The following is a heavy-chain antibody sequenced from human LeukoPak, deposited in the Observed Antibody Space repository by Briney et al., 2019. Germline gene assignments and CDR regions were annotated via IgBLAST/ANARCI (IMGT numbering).Heavy chain of an antibody. J-gene: IGHJ4*02. D-gene: IGHD3-22*01. CDR1: GFTFSTYA. Sequence: GGSLRLSCAASGFTFSTYAMSWVRQAPGKGLEWLSVNSGSGSSTYYTDSVEGRFTISRDNSKNTLYLQMNSLRVEDTAAYYCAKRGYDSNGYYGYFDYWGQGTLVTVSS. CDR3: AKRGYDSNGYYGYFDY. V-gene: IGHV3-23*01. CDR2: NSGSGSST.